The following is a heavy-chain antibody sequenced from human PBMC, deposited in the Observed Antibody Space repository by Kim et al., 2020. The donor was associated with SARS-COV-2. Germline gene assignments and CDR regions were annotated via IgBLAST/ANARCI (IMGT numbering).Heavy chain of an antibody. D-gene: IGHD6-6*01. J-gene: IGHJ1*01. Sequence: TFYNPSLTSRVTISVDTSKNQFSLNLSSVTAADTAVYYCTRGTRAARLQEWGQGTLVIVSS. CDR3: TRGTRAARLQE. CDR2: T. V-gene: IGHV4-34*01.